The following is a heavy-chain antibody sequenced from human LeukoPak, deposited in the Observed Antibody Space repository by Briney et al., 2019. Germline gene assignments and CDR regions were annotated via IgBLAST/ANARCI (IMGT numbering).Heavy chain of an antibody. CDR2: IHPEGNEK. CDR3: ARGDAFSGDY. V-gene: IGHV3-7*04. CDR1: GFSSTNFW. Sequence: GGSLRLSCAVSGFSSTNFWMSWVRQAPGRGLEWVANIHPEGNEKYHVESVKGRFTISRDNTKNLLFLQMNGLRVEDTAVYYCARGDAFSGDYWGQGTLVTVSS. J-gene: IGHJ4*02.